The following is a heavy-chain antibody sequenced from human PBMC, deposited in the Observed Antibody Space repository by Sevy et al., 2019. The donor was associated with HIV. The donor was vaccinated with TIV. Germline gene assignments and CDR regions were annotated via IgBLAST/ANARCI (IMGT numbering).Heavy chain of an antibody. CDR3: TRNGGAFDNGFDP. CDR2: ISSSGSSI. V-gene: IGHV3-48*03. Sequence: GGSLRLSCTASGFTFSSYDMNWVRQAPGKGLEWVSKISSSGSSIYYADSVKGRLTISRDNAKNSLNLQMNSLRAEDTALYYCTRNGGAFDNGFDPWGQGTLVTVSS. J-gene: IGHJ5*02. CDR1: GFTFSSYD. D-gene: IGHD2-8*01.